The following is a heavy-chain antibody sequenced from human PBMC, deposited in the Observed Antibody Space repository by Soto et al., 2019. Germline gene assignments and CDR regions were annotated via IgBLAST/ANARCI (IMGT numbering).Heavy chain of an antibody. J-gene: IGHJ6*02. CDR1: GFTFSSYS. CDR2: ISSSSSYI. Sequence: EVQLVESGGGLVKPGGSLRLSCAASGFTFSSYSMNWVRQAPGKGLEWVSSISSSSSYIYYADSVKGRFTISRDNAKNSLYLQMNSLRAEDTAVYYCARDGLVYYSYYYGMDVWGQGTTVTVSS. D-gene: IGHD6-6*01. V-gene: IGHV3-21*01. CDR3: ARDGLVYYSYYYGMDV.